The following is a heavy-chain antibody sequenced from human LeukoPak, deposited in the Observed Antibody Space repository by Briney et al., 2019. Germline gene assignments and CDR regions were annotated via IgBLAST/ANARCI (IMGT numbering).Heavy chain of an antibody. CDR1: GFSVSSNY. CDR3: ARSLRGSYYGDY. V-gene: IGHV3-53*01. CDR2: IYSGGST. D-gene: IGHD1-26*01. Sequence: GGSLRLSCAASGFSVSSNYMSWVRQAPGKGLEWVSVIYSGGSTYYVDSVKGRFTISRDNSKNTLYLQMNSLRAEDTAVYYCARSLRGSYYGDYWGQGTLVTVSS. J-gene: IGHJ4*02.